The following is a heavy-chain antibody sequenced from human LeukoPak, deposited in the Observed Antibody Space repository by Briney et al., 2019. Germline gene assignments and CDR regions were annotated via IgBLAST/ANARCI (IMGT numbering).Heavy chain of an antibody. V-gene: IGHV3-48*01. CDR3: ARDAGNSGYGCDL. D-gene: IGHD5-12*01. Sequence: ETLSLTCAVSGGSISTNNWWHWVRQAPGKGLEWVSHLRYTGETFYADSVKGRFTISRDNVRNSLYLQMNSLRAEDTAMYYCARDAGNSGYGCDLWGQGTLVTVSS. J-gene: IGHJ5*02. CDR1: GGSISTNN. CDR2: LRYTGET.